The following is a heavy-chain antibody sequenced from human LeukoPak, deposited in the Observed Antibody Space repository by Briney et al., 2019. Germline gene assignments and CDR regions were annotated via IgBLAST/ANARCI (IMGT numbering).Heavy chain of an antibody. Sequence: ASVKVSCKASGYTFTSNYIHWVRQAPGQGLEWMGMIYPRDGSTSYAQKFQGRVTVTRDTSTSIVHMELSGLRSEDTAVYYCARDQEGFDYWGQGTLVTVSS. CDR1: GYTFTSNY. V-gene: IGHV1-46*01. CDR3: ARDQEGFDY. CDR2: IYPRDGST. J-gene: IGHJ4*02.